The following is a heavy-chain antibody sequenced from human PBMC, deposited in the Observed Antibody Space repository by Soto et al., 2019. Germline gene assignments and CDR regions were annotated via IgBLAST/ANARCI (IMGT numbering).Heavy chain of an antibody. J-gene: IGHJ4*02. CDR1: GYTFISRA. D-gene: IGHD2-15*01. V-gene: IGHV1-3*01. Sequence: QVQLVQSGAEVKKPGASVKISCEASGYTFISRALHWVRQAPGQRLEWMGWINPDNANTKYSQNFQGRVTFTRDTSATTAYMELSSLRSDDTAVYFCARDPGSGHYFDYWGQGTLVTVSS. CDR2: INPDNANT. CDR3: ARDPGSGHYFDY.